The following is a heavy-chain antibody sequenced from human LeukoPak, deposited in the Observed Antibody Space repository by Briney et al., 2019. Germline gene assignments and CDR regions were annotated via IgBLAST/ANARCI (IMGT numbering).Heavy chain of an antibody. J-gene: IGHJ4*02. V-gene: IGHV3-23*01. CDR1: GFTFSSFA. CDR3: AKVRAIYCSGGTCFYFDY. CDR2: ISGSGGTT. D-gene: IGHD2-15*01. Sequence: GGSLRLSCAASGFTFSSFAMTWVRQAPGKGLEWVSAISGSGGTTYYADSVKGRFTISRDNSKNTLYLQLNSLRAEDTAVYYCAKVRAIYCSGGTCFYFDYWGQGTLVTVSS.